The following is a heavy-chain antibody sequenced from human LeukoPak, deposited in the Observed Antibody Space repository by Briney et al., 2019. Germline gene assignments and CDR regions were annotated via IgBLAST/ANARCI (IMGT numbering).Heavy chain of an antibody. J-gene: IGHJ6*03. CDR3: ARDWGNYYYYYMDV. Sequence: SETLSLTCTVSGGSISRYYWSCIRQPAGKGLEWIGRIYSSWSTNYNTSLKSRVTMSVDTSKNQSSLKLSSVTAADTAVYYCARDWGNYYYYYMDVWGKGTTVTVSS. D-gene: IGHD3-16*01. V-gene: IGHV4-4*07. CDR1: GGSISRYY. CDR2: IYSSWST.